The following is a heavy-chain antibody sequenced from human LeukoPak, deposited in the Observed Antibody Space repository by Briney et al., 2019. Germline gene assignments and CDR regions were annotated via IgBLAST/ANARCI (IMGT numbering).Heavy chain of an antibody. D-gene: IGHD1-26*01. V-gene: IGHV1-69-2*01. CDR3: ATDLSRRELLDAFDI. CDR2: VDPEDGET. J-gene: IGHJ3*02. Sequence: ASVKVSCKVSGYTFTDYYMHWVQQAPGKGLEWMGLVDPEDGETIYAEKFQGRVTITADTSTDTAYMELSSLRSEDTAVYYCATDLSRRELLDAFDIWGQGTMVTVSS. CDR1: GYTFTDYY.